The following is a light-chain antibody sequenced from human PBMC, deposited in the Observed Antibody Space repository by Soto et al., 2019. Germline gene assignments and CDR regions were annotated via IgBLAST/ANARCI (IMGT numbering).Light chain of an antibody. CDR1: SNDVGGYNY. CDR3: SSFTSRGTYV. J-gene: IGLJ1*01. V-gene: IGLV2-14*01. CDR2: EVT. Sequence: QSALTQPASLSGSAGQSITISCTGTSNDVGGYNYVSWYQQHPGKAPKVMIYEVTYRPSGVSNRFSGSKSGNTASLTISGLQAEDEADYYCSSFTSRGTYVFGTGTKVTVL.